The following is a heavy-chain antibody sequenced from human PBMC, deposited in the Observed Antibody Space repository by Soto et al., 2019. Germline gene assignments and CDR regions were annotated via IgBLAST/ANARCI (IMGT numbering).Heavy chain of an antibody. CDR3: ARGLLRGNWFDP. D-gene: IGHD3-10*01. J-gene: IGHJ5*02. V-gene: IGHV4-61*05. Sequence: SETLSLTCTVSGGSISSSSYYWSWIRQPPGRGLEWIAYTSYSAETNYNPSLKSRVTISLVTSKNQFSLKLSSVTAADTAVYYCARGLLRGNWFDPWGQGTLVTVSS. CDR1: GGSISSSSYY. CDR2: TSYSAET.